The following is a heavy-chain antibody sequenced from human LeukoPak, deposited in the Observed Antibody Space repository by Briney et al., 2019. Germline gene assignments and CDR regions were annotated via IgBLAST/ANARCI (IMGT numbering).Heavy chain of an antibody. J-gene: IGHJ4*02. CDR3: ARELRTFDC. Sequence: GGSLRLSCAASGFTFSSYWMTWVRQAPGKGLEWVANIKHNGDELNYVGAVEGRFTISRDNAQNSLYLHMTSLRAEDTAVYYCARELRTFDCWGQGTLVTVCS. D-gene: IGHD3-16*01. V-gene: IGHV3-7*01. CDR2: IKHNGDEL. CDR1: GFTFSSYW.